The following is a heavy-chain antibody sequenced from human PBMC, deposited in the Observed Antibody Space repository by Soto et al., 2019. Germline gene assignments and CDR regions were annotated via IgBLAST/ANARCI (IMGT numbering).Heavy chain of an antibody. J-gene: IGHJ4*02. V-gene: IGHV1-69*01. Sequence: QVQLVQSGAEVKKPGSSVKVSCKASGGTFSSYAISWVRQAPGQGLEWMGGIIPIFGTANYAQKFQGRVTITADESTSTAYMELSSLRSEDTGVYYCARDLKGWLPAPPTYDWGQGTLVTVSS. D-gene: IGHD3-22*01. CDR3: ARDLKGWLPAPPTYD. CDR2: IIPIFGTA. CDR1: GGTFSSYA.